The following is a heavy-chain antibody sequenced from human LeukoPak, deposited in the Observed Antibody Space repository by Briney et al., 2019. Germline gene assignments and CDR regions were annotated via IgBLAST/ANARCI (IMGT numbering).Heavy chain of an antibody. J-gene: IGHJ6*02. CDR2: IIPIFGTA. Sequence: GASVKVSCKASGGTFSSYAISWVRQAPGQGLEWMGGIIPIFGTANYAQKFQGRVTITTDESTSTAYMELSSLRSEDTAVYYCARGGGAVAPYYYYGMDVWGQGTTVTVSS. D-gene: IGHD6-19*01. V-gene: IGHV1-69*05. CDR3: ARGGGAVAPYYYYGMDV. CDR1: GGTFSSYA.